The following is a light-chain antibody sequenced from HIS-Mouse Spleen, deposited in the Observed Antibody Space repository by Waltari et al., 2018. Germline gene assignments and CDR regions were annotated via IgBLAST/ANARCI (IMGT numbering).Light chain of an antibody. V-gene: IGLV3-25*03. CDR2: KDS. CDR3: QSADSSGTSHVV. Sequence: SYELTQPPSVSVSPGQTARNTCSGDALPKQYANWYQQKPGQAPVLVIYKDSERPSGIPERFSGSSSGTTVTLTISGVQAEDEADYYCQSADSSGTSHVVFGGGTKLTVL. CDR1: ALPKQY. J-gene: IGLJ2*01.